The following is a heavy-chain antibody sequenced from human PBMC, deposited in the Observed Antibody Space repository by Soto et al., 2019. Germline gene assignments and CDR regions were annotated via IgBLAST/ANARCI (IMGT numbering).Heavy chain of an antibody. CDR2: ISYDGSNK. J-gene: IGHJ6*02. Sequence: QVHLVESGGGVVQPGRSLRLSCIASGFIFSSYGMHWVRQAPGKGLEWVAVISYDGSNKCETDSVKGRFTISRDNSKNTLYLQMNSLRADDTAVYYCAKDVGSKGYYYYGLDVWGQGTTVTVSS. V-gene: IGHV3-30*18. CDR1: GFIFSSYG. D-gene: IGHD1-26*01. CDR3: AKDVGSKGYYYYGLDV.